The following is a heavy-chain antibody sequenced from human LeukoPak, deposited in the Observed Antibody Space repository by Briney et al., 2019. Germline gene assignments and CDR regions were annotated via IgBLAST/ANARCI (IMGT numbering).Heavy chain of an antibody. V-gene: IGHV4-61*02. CDR1: GGSISSGSYY. D-gene: IGHD6-19*01. CDR3: ARDQGGWYDAFDI. CDR2: IYTSGST. J-gene: IGHJ3*02. Sequence: SQTLSLTCTVSGGSISSGSYYWSWIRQPAGKGLEWIGRIYTSGSTNYNPSLKSRVTISVDTSKNQFSLKLSSVTAADTAVYYCARDQGGWYDAFDIWGQGTMVTVSS.